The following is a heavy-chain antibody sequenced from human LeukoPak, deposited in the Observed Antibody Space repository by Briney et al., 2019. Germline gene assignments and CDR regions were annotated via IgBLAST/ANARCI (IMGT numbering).Heavy chain of an antibody. CDR3: ARSVAGHEGPFDY. V-gene: IGHV3-23*01. J-gene: IGHJ4*02. CDR1: GFTVSSNY. CDR2: ISGSDSST. Sequence: PGGSLRLSCAASGFTVSSNYMSWVRQAPGKGLEWVSAISGSDSSTHYADSVKGRFTISRDNSKNTLYLQMNSLRAEDTAVYYCARSVAGHEGPFDYWGQGTLVTVSS. D-gene: IGHD6-19*01.